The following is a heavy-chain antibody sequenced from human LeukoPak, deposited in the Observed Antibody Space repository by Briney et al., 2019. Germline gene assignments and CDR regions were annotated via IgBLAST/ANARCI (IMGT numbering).Heavy chain of an antibody. CDR2: ISYDGSNK. D-gene: IGHD3-10*01. CDR1: GFTFSSYA. V-gene: IGHV3-30-3*01. Sequence: PGGSLRLSCAASGFTFSSYAMHWVRQAPGKGLEWVAVISYDGSNKYYADSVKGRFTISRDNSKNTLYLQMNSLRAEDTAVYYCARDAPRVVRGYFDYWGQGTLVTVSS. J-gene: IGHJ4*02. CDR3: ARDAPRVVRGYFDY.